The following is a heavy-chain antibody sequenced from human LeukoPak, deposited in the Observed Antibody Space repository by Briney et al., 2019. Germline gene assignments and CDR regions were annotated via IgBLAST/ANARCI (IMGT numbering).Heavy chain of an antibody. D-gene: IGHD6-25*01. J-gene: IGHJ6*02. CDR2: INHSGST. Sequence: SETLSLTCAVYGGSFSGYYWSWIRQPPGKGLEWIGEINHSGSTNYNPSLKCRVTISVDTSKNQFSLKLSSVTAADTAVYYCAKAAASTYHGMDVWGRGTTVTVSS. CDR3: AKAAASTYHGMDV. V-gene: IGHV4-34*01. CDR1: GGSFSGYY.